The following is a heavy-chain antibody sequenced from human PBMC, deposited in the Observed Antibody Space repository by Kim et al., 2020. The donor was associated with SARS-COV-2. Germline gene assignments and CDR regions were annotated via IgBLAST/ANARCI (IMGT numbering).Heavy chain of an antibody. Sequence: ASVKVSCKASGYTFTSYGISWVRQAPGQGLEWMGWISAYNGNTNYAQKLQGRVTMTTDTSTSTAYMELRSLRSDDTAVYYCARGITMIVVAWDYYYMDVWGKGTTVTVSS. CDR3: ARGITMIVVAWDYYYMDV. J-gene: IGHJ6*03. CDR2: ISAYNGNT. D-gene: IGHD3-22*01. V-gene: IGHV1-18*01. CDR1: GYTFTSYG.